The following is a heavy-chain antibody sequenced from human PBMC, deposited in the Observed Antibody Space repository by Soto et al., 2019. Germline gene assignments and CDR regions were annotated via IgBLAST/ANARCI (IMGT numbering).Heavy chain of an antibody. CDR1: GFTFSSYA. V-gene: IGHV3-23*01. J-gene: IGHJ4*02. D-gene: IGHD3-10*01. Sequence: EVQLLESGGGLVQPGGSLRLSCAASGFTFSSYAMSWVRQAPGKGLEWDSAISGSGGSTYYADSVKGRFTISRDNSKNTLYLQMNSLRAEDTAVYYCAKAPAELLWFGAPRPSHYFDYWGQGTLVTVSS. CDR3: AKAPAELLWFGAPRPSHYFDY. CDR2: ISGSGGST.